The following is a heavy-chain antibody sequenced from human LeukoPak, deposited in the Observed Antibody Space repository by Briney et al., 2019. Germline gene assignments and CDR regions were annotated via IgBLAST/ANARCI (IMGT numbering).Heavy chain of an antibody. CDR1: GGSFSGYY. CDR3: ARGRRTYSIGGYFDI. CDR2: STHSATG. Sequence: PSDTLSLTCAVCGGSFSGYYWSWIRQPPGKGVEGIGESTHSATGSYNPTLKTRVTMSVDPSKNQFSLKLSSVTAADTAVYYCARGRRTYSIGGYFDIWGRGALVTVSS. J-gene: IGHJ2*01. D-gene: IGHD2-15*01. V-gene: IGHV4-34*01.